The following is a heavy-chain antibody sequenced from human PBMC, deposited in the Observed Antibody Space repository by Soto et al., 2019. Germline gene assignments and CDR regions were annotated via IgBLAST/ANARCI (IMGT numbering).Heavy chain of an antibody. CDR1: GYTFTGYY. V-gene: IGHV1-2*04. CDR2: INPNSGGT. D-gene: IGHD3-22*01. Sequence: GASVKVSCKASGYTFTGYYMHWVRQAPGQGLEWMGWINPNSGGTNYAQKFQGWVTMTRDTSISTAYMELSRLRSDDTAVYYCARGYYYDSSGPIFDYWGQGTLVTVSS. CDR3: ARGYYYDSSGPIFDY. J-gene: IGHJ4*02.